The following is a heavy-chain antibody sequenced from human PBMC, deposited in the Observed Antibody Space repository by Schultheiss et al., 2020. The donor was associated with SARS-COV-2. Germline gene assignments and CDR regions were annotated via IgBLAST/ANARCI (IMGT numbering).Heavy chain of an antibody. V-gene: IGHV1-18*01. D-gene: IGHD4-23*01. Sequence: ASVKVSCKASGYTFTSYGISWVRQAPGQGLEWMGWISAYNGNTNYAQKLQGRVTMTTDKSTSTAYMELSSLRSEDTAVYYCARSGGNSYYFDYWGQGTLVTVSS. J-gene: IGHJ4*02. CDR2: ISAYNGNT. CDR3: ARSGGNSYYFDY. CDR1: GYTFTSYG.